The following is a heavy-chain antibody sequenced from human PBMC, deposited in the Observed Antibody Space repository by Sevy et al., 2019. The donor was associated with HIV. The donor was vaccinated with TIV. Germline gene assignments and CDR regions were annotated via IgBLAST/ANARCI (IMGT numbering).Heavy chain of an antibody. V-gene: IGHV3-15*01. CDR1: GLSFSNAW. CDR2: IRSKTGGGTT. CDR3: AIDHRRDVMIVVPFET. J-gene: IGHJ4*02. D-gene: IGHD3-22*01. Sequence: GGSLRLSCAASGLSFSNAWMAWVRQAPGKGLEWVGRIRSKTGGGTTDFAAFAKGKFTISRDDPPNSLYLQMNSLKTEDTAVYYCAIDHRRDVMIVVPFETWGQGTLVTVSS.